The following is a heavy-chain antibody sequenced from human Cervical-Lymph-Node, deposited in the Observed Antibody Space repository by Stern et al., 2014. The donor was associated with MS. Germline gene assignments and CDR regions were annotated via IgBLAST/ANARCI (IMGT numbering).Heavy chain of an antibody. J-gene: IGHJ4*02. CDR2: IYYSGST. CDR3: ARGRDGYKPHFDY. CDR1: GGSISSGGYY. Sequence: QLQLQESGPGLVKPSQTLSLTCTVSGGSISSGGYYWSWIRQHPGKGLEWIGYIYYSGSTHYNPSLKSRVTISVDTSKHPFSLKLSSVTAADTAVYYCARGRDGYKPHFDYGGQGTRVTVSS. D-gene: IGHD5-24*01. V-gene: IGHV4-31*03.